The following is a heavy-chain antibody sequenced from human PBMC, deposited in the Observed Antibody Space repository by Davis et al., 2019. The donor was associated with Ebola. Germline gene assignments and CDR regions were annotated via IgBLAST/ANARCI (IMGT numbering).Heavy chain of an antibody. CDR2: AFYSGST. CDR1: GGSISSYY. Sequence: PSETLSLTCTVSGGSISSYYWSWIRQPPGKGLEWIGYAFYSGSTDYNPSLKNRVTISVDTSQNQFSLRLSSMTAADTAVYYCARVRCNTNSCYYYYGIDVWGQGTTVTVSS. V-gene: IGHV4-59*01. D-gene: IGHD2/OR15-2a*01. J-gene: IGHJ6*02. CDR3: ARVRCNTNSCYYYYGIDV.